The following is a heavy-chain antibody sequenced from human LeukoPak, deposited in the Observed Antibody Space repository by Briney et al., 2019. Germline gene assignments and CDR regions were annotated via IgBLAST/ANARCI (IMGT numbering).Heavy chain of an antibody. V-gene: IGHV4-61*01. CDR3: ASGYSYGYYYFDY. Sequence: SETLSLTCTVSGGSVNSGSYYWSWIRQPPGKGLEWIGYIYYSGSTNYNPSLKSRVTISVDTSKSQFSLKLSSVTAADTAVYYCASGYSYGYYYFDYWGQGTLVTVSS. CDR1: GGSVNSGSYY. D-gene: IGHD5-18*01. CDR2: IYYSGST. J-gene: IGHJ4*02.